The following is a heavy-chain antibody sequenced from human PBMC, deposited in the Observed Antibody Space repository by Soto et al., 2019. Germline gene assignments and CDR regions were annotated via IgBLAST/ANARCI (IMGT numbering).Heavy chain of an antibody. CDR2: MSYEGTNK. Sequence: QVQLVESGGGVVQPGRSLRLSCAATGFTFSSYNMHWVRQAPGKGLEWVAVMSYEGTNKYYADSVKGRFTISRDNSKNTLYLQMKSLRIEDTAVYYCAKDMERMDLPDAWGQGTLVTVSS. CDR1: GFTFSSYN. V-gene: IGHV3-30*18. CDR3: AKDMERMDLPDA. D-gene: IGHD1-1*01. J-gene: IGHJ5*02.